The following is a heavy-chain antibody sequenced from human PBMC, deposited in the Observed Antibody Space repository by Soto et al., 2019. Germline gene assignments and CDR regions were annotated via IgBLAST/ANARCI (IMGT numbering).Heavy chain of an antibody. J-gene: IGHJ6*03. V-gene: IGHV1-18*01. D-gene: IGHD6-19*01. Sequence: QDQLVQSGVEVKKPGASVKVSCKASGYSFTNYGITWVRQAPGQGFEWMGWISAYNGNTNYAQKFQGRVTLTTDASTSTAYLELRSLLTDDTAGYYCARDRGVAPPVAGNTHYYYYMDVWGKGTTVTVSS. CDR3: ARDRGVAPPVAGNTHYYYYMDV. CDR2: ISAYNGNT. CDR1: GYSFTNYG.